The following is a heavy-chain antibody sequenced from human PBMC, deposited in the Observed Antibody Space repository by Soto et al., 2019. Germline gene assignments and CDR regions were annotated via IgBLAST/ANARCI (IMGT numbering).Heavy chain of an antibody. V-gene: IGHV3-48*02. CDR3: ARDMEWGRFLEYYYYGMDV. J-gene: IGHJ6*02. Sequence: GGSLRLSCAASGFTFSSYSMNWVRQAPGKGLEWVSYISSSSSTIYYADSVKGRFTISRDNAKNSLYLQMNSLRDEGTAVYYCARDMEWGRFLEYYYYGMDVWGQGTTVTVSS. D-gene: IGHD3-3*01. CDR1: GFTFSSYS. CDR2: ISSSSSTI.